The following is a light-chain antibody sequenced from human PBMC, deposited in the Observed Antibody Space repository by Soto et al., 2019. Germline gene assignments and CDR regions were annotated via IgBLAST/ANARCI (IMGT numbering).Light chain of an antibody. Sequence: EIVLTQSPGTLSVSPGERVTLACRASQSVSSRLFAWYQQKPGQTPRLLFYGASHRATGIPDRFSGSGSGTGYTLTINRVEPEDTAVYYCQQYESSPLTFGQGTRLQIK. J-gene: IGKJ5*01. CDR1: QSVSSRL. V-gene: IGKV3-20*01. CDR3: QQYESSPLT. CDR2: GAS.